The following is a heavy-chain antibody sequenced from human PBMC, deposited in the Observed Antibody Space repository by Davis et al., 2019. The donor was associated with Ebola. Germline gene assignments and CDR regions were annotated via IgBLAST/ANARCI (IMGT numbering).Heavy chain of an antibody. CDR1: GYSFGSYW. Sequence: GESLKISCKGSGYSFGSYWIGWVRQMPGKGLEWMGNIYPGDSRTRYNPSFQGQVIISADKSINTAYLHWNNLKASDTAMYYCEEHLTTDLVDGVYYYYGMDVWGQGTTVTVSS. J-gene: IGHJ6*02. CDR2: IYPGDSRT. V-gene: IGHV5-51*01. D-gene: IGHD1-1*01. CDR3: EEHLTTDLVDGVYYYYGMDV.